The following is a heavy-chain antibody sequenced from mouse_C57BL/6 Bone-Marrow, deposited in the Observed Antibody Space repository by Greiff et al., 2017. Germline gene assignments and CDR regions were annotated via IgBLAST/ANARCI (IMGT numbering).Heavy chain of an antibody. V-gene: IGHV1-64*01. CDR3: ASRITTGGMDY. D-gene: IGHD1-1*01. Sequence: QVQLQQPGAELVKPGASVKLSCKASGYTFSSYWMHWVKQRPGQGLEWIGMIHPNSGSTNYNEKFKSKATLTVDKSSSTAYMQLSSLTSEDSAVYDCASRITTGGMDYWGQGTSVTVSS. CDR1: GYTFSSYW. J-gene: IGHJ4*01. CDR2: IHPNSGST.